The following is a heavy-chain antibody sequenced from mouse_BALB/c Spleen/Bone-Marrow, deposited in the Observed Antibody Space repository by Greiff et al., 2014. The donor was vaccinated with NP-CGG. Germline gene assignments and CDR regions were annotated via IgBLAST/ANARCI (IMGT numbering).Heavy chain of an antibody. V-gene: IGHV1-87*01. CDR3: ARGDYGYHWYFDV. D-gene: IGHD1-2*01. CDR2: IYPGDGDT. Sequence: VQLQQSGAELARPGASVKLSCKASGYNFTTYWMQWVIQRPGQGLEWIGAIYPGDGDTRYTQKFKGKATLTADKSSSTAYMQRSDLASEDSAVYYCARGDYGYHWYFDVWGAGTTVTVSS. CDR1: GYNFTTYW. J-gene: IGHJ1*01.